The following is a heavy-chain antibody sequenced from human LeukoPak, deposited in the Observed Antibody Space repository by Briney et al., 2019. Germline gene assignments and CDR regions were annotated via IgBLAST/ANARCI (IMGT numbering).Heavy chain of an antibody. CDR2: VSSSSSTI. CDR3: ARGWYNWNYGFDY. J-gene: IGHJ4*02. CDR1: GFTFSTYA. Sequence: GGSLRLSCAASGFTFSTYAMNWVRQAPGKGLEWVSYVSSSSSTIYYADSVKGRFTISRDNAKNSLYLQMNSLRAEDTAVYYCARGWYNWNYGFDYWGQGTLVTVSS. D-gene: IGHD1-7*01. V-gene: IGHV3-48*01.